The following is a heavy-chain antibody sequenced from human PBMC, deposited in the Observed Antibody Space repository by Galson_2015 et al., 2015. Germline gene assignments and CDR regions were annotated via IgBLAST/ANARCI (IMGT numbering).Heavy chain of an antibody. CDR2: INAGNGNT. V-gene: IGHV1-3*01. CDR3: ARDPRQELYYFDY. CDR1: GYTFTSYA. Sequence: SVKVSCKASGYTFTSYAMHWVRLAPGQRLEWMGWINAGNGNTKYSQKFQGRVTITRDTSASTAYMELSSLRSEDTAVYYCARDPRQELYYFDYWGQGTLVTVSS. J-gene: IGHJ4*02. D-gene: IGHD1-7*01.